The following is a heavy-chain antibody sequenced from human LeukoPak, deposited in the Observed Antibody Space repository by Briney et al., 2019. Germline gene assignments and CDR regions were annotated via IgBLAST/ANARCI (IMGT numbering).Heavy chain of an antibody. Sequence: PSETLSLTCTVSGGSISSYYWSWIRQPPEKGLEWIGYIYYSGSTNYNPSLKSRVTISVDTSKNQFSLKLSSVTAADTAVYYCARVLWGYYDSSGYYDKGPRFDPWGQGTLVTVSS. V-gene: IGHV4-59*01. D-gene: IGHD3-22*01. CDR2: IYYSGST. J-gene: IGHJ5*02. CDR1: GGSISSYY. CDR3: ARVLWGYYDSSGYYDKGPRFDP.